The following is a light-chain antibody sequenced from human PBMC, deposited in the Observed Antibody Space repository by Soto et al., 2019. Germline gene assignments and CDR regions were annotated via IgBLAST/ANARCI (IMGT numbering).Light chain of an antibody. CDR1: QSISNS. CDR2: AAC. J-gene: IGKJ3*01. Sequence: DIQMTQSPYSLSASVGDRVTITCRATQSISNSLNWYQHKPGEAPKLLMYAACTLQSRVPSRFCCGGSGTDFTLIISSLQPEDFATYFFQQSHSMPFTFGPGTKVDIE. V-gene: IGKV1-39*01. CDR3: QQSHSMPFT.